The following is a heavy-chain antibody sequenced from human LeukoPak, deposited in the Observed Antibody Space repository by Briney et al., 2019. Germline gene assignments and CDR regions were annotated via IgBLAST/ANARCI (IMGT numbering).Heavy chain of an antibody. CDR2: IGASGGST. CDR1: GFTFSSYA. Sequence: PGGSLRLSCATSGFTFSSYAMSWVRQAPGKGLEWVSGIGASGGSTYYADSVKGRFTISRDNSKNTLYLQMDSLRAEDMAVYYCARGEQWLDYWGQGTLVTVSS. V-gene: IGHV3-23*01. CDR3: ARGEQWLDY. D-gene: IGHD6-19*01. J-gene: IGHJ4*02.